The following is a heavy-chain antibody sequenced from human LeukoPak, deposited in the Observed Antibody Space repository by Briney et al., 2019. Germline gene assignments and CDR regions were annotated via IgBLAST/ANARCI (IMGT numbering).Heavy chain of an antibody. CDR1: GFTFNSHG. CDR2: IRYDGTNK. J-gene: IGHJ4*02. V-gene: IGHV3-30*02. D-gene: IGHD3-10*01. Sequence: GGSLRLSCAASGFTFNSHGMQWVRQAPGKGLEWVAFIRYDGTNKYYTDSAKGRFTVSRDNSKNTLYLQMNSLRTEDTAVYYCAKAPTYTSGSYYIEYWGQGTLVTVSS. CDR3: AKAPTYTSGSYYIEY.